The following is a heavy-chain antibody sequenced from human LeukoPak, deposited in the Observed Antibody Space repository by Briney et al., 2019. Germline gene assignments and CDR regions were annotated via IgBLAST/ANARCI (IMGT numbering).Heavy chain of an antibody. CDR2: IYPGDSDT. V-gene: IGHV5-51*01. Sequence: GESLKISCKGSGYSFTSYWIGWVRQMPGKGLEWMGIIYPGDSDTRYSPSFQGQVTISADESISTTYLQWSSLKASDTAMYYCARHRRCSSTSCYIPADWWGQGTLVTVSS. CDR3: ARHRRCSSTSCYIPADW. J-gene: IGHJ4*02. D-gene: IGHD2-2*02. CDR1: GYSFTSYW.